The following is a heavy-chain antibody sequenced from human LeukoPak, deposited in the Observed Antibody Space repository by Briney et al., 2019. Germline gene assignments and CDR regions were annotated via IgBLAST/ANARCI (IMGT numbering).Heavy chain of an antibody. Sequence: PSETLSLTCTTSGAPISRFYWSWVRQPPGTGLEWIGNIYNGVPTFFNPSLKSRVTLSVDTSKTRFSLQLASVTAADTAVYYCAQTTGWPGFDYWGQGILVTVSS. CDR1: GAPISRFY. CDR3: AQTTGWPGFDY. V-gene: IGHV4-4*09. J-gene: IGHJ4*02. D-gene: IGHD6-19*01. CDR2: IYNGVPT.